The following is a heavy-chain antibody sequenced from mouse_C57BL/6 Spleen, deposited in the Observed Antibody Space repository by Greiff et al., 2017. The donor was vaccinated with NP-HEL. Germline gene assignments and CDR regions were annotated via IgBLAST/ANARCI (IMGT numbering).Heavy chain of an antibody. J-gene: IGHJ3*01. CDR1: GYTFTSYW. Sequence: QVQLQQPGAELVRPGSSVKLSCKASGYTFTSYWMDWVKQRPGQGLEWIGNIYPSDSENHYNQKFKDKATLTVDKSSSTAYMQRSSLTSEDSAVYSCARRGDYDPAWFAYWGQGTLVTVSA. CDR3: ARRGDYDPAWFAY. CDR2: IYPSDSEN. D-gene: IGHD2-4*01. V-gene: IGHV1-61*01.